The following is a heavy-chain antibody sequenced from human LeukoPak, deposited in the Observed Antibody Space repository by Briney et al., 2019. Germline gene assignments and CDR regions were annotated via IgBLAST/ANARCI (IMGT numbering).Heavy chain of an antibody. D-gene: IGHD1-1*01. Sequence: SGGSLRLSCAASGFTFSTYAMHWVRQAPGKGLEWVAVTSWDGTDNCHADSVKGRFTISRDNSKSTLYLQMKSLRTEDTAVYYCARMGGSNWNREVNWFDPWGQGTLVTVSS. V-gene: IGHV3-30*01. CDR1: GFTFSTYA. CDR2: TSWDGTDN. CDR3: ARMGGSNWNREVNWFDP. J-gene: IGHJ5*02.